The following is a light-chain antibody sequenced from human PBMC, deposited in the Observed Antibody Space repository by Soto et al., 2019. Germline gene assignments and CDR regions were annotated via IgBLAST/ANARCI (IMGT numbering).Light chain of an antibody. J-gene: IGLJ3*02. V-gene: IGLV2-14*01. CDR3: SSYTSTSTPWV. Sequence: QSALTQPPSASGSPGQSVTISCTGTSSDVGGYNYVSWYQQHPGKAPKVMIYEVSNRPSGVSNRFSGSKSGNTASLTISGLQPEDEGDYYCSSYTSTSTPWVFGGGTKVTVL. CDR2: EVS. CDR1: SSDVGGYNY.